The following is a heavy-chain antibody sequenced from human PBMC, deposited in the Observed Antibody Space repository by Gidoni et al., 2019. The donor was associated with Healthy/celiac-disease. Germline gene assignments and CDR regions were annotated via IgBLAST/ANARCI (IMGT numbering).Heavy chain of an antibody. V-gene: IGHV3-21*01. CDR1: GFTFSCYS. Sequence: EVQLVESGGGLVKPGGSLRLSCAASGFTFSCYSMNWVRQAPGKGLEWVSSISSSSSYIYYADSVKGRFTISRDNAKNSLYLQMNSLRAEDSAVYYCARDGVKGGDYWGQGTLVTVSS. CDR2: ISSSSSYI. CDR3: ARDGVKGGDY. D-gene: IGHD3-3*01. J-gene: IGHJ4*02.